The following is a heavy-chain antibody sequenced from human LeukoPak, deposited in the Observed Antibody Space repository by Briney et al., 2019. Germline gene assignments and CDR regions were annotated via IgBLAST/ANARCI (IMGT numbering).Heavy chain of an antibody. V-gene: IGHV3-73*01. Sequence: GGSLKLSCAASGFTFSGSAMHWVRQASGKGLEWVGRIRSKANSYATAYAASVQGRFTISRDDSKNTAYLQMNSLKTEDTAVYYCTRLPNYGDNWFDPWGQGTLVTVSS. CDR1: GFTFSGSA. CDR3: TRLPNYGDNWFDP. CDR2: IRSKANSYAT. J-gene: IGHJ5*02. D-gene: IGHD3-16*01.